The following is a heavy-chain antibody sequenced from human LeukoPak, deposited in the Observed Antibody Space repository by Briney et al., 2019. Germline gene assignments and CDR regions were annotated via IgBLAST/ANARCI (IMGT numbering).Heavy chain of an antibody. CDR3: ARERLSGYDLFGY. Sequence: ASVKVSCKASGYTFTGYYMHWVRLAPGQGLEWMGWINPNSGGTNYAQKFQGRVTMTRDTSISTAYMELSSLRSEDTAVYYCARERLSGYDLFGYWGQGTLVTVSS. CDR1: GYTFTGYY. CDR2: INPNSGGT. J-gene: IGHJ4*02. D-gene: IGHD5-12*01. V-gene: IGHV1-2*02.